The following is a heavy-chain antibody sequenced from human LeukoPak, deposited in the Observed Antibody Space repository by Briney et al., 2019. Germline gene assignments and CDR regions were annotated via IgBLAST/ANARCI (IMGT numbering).Heavy chain of an antibody. J-gene: IGHJ4*02. CDR3: ARISRGGWLQGPFDY. Sequence: GGSLRLSCAASGFTSSSYGMHWVRQAPGKGLEWVAVISYDGSNKYYADSVKGRFTISSDNSKNTLYLQMNSLRAEDTAVYYCARISRGGWLQGPFDYWGQGTLVTVSS. V-gene: IGHV3-30*03. CDR1: GFTSSSYG. D-gene: IGHD5-24*01. CDR2: ISYDGSNK.